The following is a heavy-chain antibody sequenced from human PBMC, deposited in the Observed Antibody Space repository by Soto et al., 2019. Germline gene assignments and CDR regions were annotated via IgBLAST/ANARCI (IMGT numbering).Heavy chain of an antibody. CDR1: GYSFTIYW. D-gene: IGHD2-15*01. CDR2: IYPGDSDT. V-gene: IGHV5-51*01. Sequence: PGESLKISCKGSGYSFTIYWIGWVRQMPGKGLEWMGIIYPGDSDTRYSPSFQGQVTISADKSISTAYLQWSSLKASDTAMYYCXRHPLCSGGSCYYAFDIWGQGTMVTVSS. J-gene: IGHJ3*02. CDR3: XRHPLCSGGSCYYAFDI.